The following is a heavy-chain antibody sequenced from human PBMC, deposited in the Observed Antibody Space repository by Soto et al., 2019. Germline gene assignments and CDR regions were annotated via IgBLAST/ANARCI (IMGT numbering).Heavy chain of an antibody. CDR3: ARGTYYGSGSYEDRYYYYYMDV. Sequence: SETLSLTCTVSGGSVSSGSYYWGWIRQPPGKGLEWIGYIYYSGSTNYNPSLKSRVTISVDTSKNQFSLKLSSVTAADTAVYYCARGTYYGSGSYEDRYYYYYMDVWGKGTTVTVSS. V-gene: IGHV4-61*01. D-gene: IGHD3-10*01. CDR2: IYYSGST. J-gene: IGHJ6*03. CDR1: GGSVSSGSYY.